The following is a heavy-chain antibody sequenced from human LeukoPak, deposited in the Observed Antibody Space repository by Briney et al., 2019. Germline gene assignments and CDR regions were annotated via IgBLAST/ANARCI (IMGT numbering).Heavy chain of an antibody. V-gene: IGHV3-66*02. D-gene: IGHD2-2*01. CDR1: GSTVSSNY. Sequence: GESLKISCAASGSTVSSNYMSWVRQAPGKGLEWVSVIYSGGSTYYADSVKGRFTISRDNSKNTLYLQMNSLRAEDTAVYYCARGEHIVVVPAAIPLDYWGQGTLVTVSS. J-gene: IGHJ4*02. CDR3: ARGEHIVVVPAAIPLDY. CDR2: IYSGGST.